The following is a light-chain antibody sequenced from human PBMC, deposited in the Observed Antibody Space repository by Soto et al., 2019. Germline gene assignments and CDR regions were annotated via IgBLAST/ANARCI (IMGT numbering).Light chain of an antibody. J-gene: IGKJ5*01. Sequence: ENVLTQSPGTLSLSPGERATLSCRASQSVGNNYLAWFQQRPGQAPRLLIYGASNRATGIPDRFSGSGSGTDFTLTLSGLEPEDFVVYYCQQYATSPITFGQGTRLEIK. CDR1: QSVGNNY. V-gene: IGKV3-20*01. CDR2: GAS. CDR3: QQYATSPIT.